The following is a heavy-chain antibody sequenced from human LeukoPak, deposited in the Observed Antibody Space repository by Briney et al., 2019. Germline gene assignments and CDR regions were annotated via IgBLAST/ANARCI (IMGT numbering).Heavy chain of an antibody. CDR2: INPNSGGT. CDR3: ARVRLYDFWSGYYQYYFDY. V-gene: IGHV1-2*06. CDR1: GYTFTGYY. D-gene: IGHD3-3*01. J-gene: IGHJ4*02. Sequence: PGASVKVSCKASGYTFTGYYMHWVRQAPGQGLEWMGRINPNSGGTNYAQRFQGRVTMTRDTSTSTAYMELRSLRSDDTAVYYCARVRLYDFWSGYYQYYFDYWGQGTLVTVSS.